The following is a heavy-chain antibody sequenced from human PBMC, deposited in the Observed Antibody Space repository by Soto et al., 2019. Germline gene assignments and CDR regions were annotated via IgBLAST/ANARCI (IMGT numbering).Heavy chain of an antibody. J-gene: IGHJ6*02. V-gene: IGHV1-69*13. CDR3: ARSLRYYDFWSGPYYYYGMDV. CDR2: IIPIFGTA. CDR1: GGTFSSYA. D-gene: IGHD3-3*01. Sequence: ASVKVSCKASGGTFSSYAISWVRQAPGQGLEWMGGIIPIFGTANYAQKFQGRVTITADESTSTAYMELSSLRSEDTAVYYCARSLRYYDFWSGPYYYYGMDVWGQGTTVTVSS.